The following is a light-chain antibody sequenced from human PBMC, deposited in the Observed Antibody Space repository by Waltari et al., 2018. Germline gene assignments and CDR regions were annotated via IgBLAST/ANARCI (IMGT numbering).Light chain of an antibody. J-gene: IGLJ2*01. CDR2: RNN. V-gene: IGLV1-47*01. Sequence: QSVLTQPPSASGTPGQRVTIPCSGSSSNIGSNYVYWYQQLPGKAPKPLIYRNNQRPSGVPDRFSGSKSGTSASLAISGLRSEDEADYYCAAWDDSLSGPVFGGGTKLTVL. CDR3: AAWDDSLSGPV. CDR1: SSNIGSNY.